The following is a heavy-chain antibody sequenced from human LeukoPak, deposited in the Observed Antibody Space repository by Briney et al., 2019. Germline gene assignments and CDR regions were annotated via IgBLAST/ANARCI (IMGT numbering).Heavy chain of an antibody. D-gene: IGHD5-18*01. Sequence: ASVKVSCKASGYTFTSYAMHWVRQAPGQRLEWMGWITAGNGNTKYSQKFQGRVTITRDTSADTAYMELSSLRAEDTALYYCAKDASRGAYSYGSSDSWGQGTLVTVSS. CDR3: AKDASRGAYSYGSSDS. CDR2: ITAGNGNT. V-gene: IGHV1-3*01. CDR1: GYTFTSYA. J-gene: IGHJ4*02.